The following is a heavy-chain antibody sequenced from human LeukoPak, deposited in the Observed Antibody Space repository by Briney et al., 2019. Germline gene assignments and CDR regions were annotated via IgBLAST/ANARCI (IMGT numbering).Heavy chain of an antibody. CDR2: IIPIFGIA. V-gene: IGHV1-69*04. Sequence: GASVKVSCKASGCTFSSYAISWVRQAPGQGLEWMGRIIPIFGIANYAHKFQGRVTITADKYTSTAYMELSSLRSEDTAVYYCARDDHYYDSSGYKYWGQGTLVTVSS. J-gene: IGHJ4*02. CDR3: ARDDHYYDSSGYKY. D-gene: IGHD3-22*01. CDR1: GCTFSSYA.